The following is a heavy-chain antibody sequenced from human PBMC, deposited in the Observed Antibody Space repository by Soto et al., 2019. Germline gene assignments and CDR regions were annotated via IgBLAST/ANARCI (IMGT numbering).Heavy chain of an antibody. D-gene: IGHD3-3*01. V-gene: IGHV1-2*02. Sequence: QLHLVQSGAVVKKPGASVTVSCSASGYPVTAYYMHWVRQAPGRGLEWMGGINPATGAAKYTQTFQGGVTMTGYTSTSTVLMELSGLTSEDTAVFYWARGGGVGVAGSAAFDMWGQGTLVTVSS. CDR3: ARGGGVGVAGSAAFDM. CDR1: GYPVTAYY. J-gene: IGHJ3*02. CDR2: INPATGAA.